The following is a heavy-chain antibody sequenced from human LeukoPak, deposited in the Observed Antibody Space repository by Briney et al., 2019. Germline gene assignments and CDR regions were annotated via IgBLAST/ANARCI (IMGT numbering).Heavy chain of an antibody. V-gene: IGHV3-33*01. Sequence: GGSLRLSCAASGFSFSDYGMHWVRQAPGKGLEWVAVIWYDGSKKYYADSVKGRFTISRDDSKNTLYLQMNSLRAEDTAVYYCTRRDGDNDRGFDYWGQGTLVTVSS. CDR1: GFSFSDYG. J-gene: IGHJ4*02. CDR2: IWYDGSKK. CDR3: TRRDGDNDRGFDY. D-gene: IGHD4-23*01.